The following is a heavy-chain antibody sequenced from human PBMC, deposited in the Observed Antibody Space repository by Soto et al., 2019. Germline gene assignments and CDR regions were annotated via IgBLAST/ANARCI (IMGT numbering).Heavy chain of an antibody. Sequence: EVHLVDSGGDSAQAGGSLRLSCVASGFTFSGYSMNWVRQAPGKGLEWVAFISSSSGNIYYADSVKGRFTISRDNAKNSVYLQMNSLRDEDTAVYYCAREATPVVTPWVFDYWGRGTLVTVSS. CDR3: AREATPVVTPWVFDY. D-gene: IGHD2-21*02. CDR2: ISSSSGNI. CDR1: GFTFSGYS. V-gene: IGHV3-48*02. J-gene: IGHJ4*02.